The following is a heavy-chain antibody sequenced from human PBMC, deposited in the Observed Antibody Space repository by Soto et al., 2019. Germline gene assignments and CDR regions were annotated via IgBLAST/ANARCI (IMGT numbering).Heavy chain of an antibody. CDR2: MNAGNGNT. Sequence: ASVKVSCKASGYTFTIYAINWVRQATGQRLEWMGWMNAGNGNTKYSQKFQGRVTITRNTSASTAYMELSSLRSEDTAVYYCARAEYYYDSSGFLDYWGQGTLVTVSS. CDR1: GYTFTIYA. V-gene: IGHV1-3*01. CDR3: ARAEYYYDSSGFLDY. D-gene: IGHD3-22*01. J-gene: IGHJ4*02.